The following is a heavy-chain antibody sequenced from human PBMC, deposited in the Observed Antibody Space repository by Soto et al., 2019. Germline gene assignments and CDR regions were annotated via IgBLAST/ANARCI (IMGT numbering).Heavy chain of an antibody. V-gene: IGHV5-51*01. J-gene: IGHJ4*02. Sequence: GESLKISCKGSGYNFATYWIGWVRQMPGKGLERMGIIYPHDSDTRYSPSFQGQVTISADKSISTACLQWSSLKASDTAIYYCARRLDNTLDFWGQGTLVTVLL. CDR2: IYPHDSDT. CDR3: ARRLDNTLDF. D-gene: IGHD1-20*01. CDR1: GYNFATYW.